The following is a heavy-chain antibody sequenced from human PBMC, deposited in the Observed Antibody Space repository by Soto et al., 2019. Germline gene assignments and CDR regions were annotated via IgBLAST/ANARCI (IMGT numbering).Heavy chain of an antibody. D-gene: IGHD4-17*01. CDR3: ARTLYGDNVDY. J-gene: IGHJ4*02. CDR2: IYYSGST. Sequence: PSETLSLTCTVSGGSISSYYWSWIRQPPGKGLEWIGYIYYSGSTNYNPSLKSRVTISVDTSISTAYMELSSLRSEDTAVYYCARTLYGDNVDYWGQGTLVTVSS. V-gene: IGHV4-59*01. CDR1: GGSISSYY.